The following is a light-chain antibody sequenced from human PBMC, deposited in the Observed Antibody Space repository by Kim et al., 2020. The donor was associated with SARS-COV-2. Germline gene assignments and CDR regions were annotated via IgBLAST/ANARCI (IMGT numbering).Light chain of an antibody. J-gene: IGKJ4*01. CDR1: QSVRSE. CDR3: QQYSKWPLT. CDR2: GAS. Sequence: EIVMTQSPATLSVSPGERVTLSCRASQSVRSELAWYQQKRGQAPRLLIYGASSRATGFPARFSASGSETEFTLTISSLQSEDFAVYYCQQYSKWPLTFGGGTKVDIK. V-gene: IGKV3-15*01.